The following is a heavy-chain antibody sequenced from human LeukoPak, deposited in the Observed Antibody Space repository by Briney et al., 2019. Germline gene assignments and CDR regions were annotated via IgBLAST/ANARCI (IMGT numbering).Heavy chain of an antibody. CDR2: INIGGTST. CDR1: GFTFSDYY. Sequence: SGGSLRLSCAASGFTFSDYYMSWIRQAPGKGLEWLSYINIGGTSTHYADSVKGRFTISRDNAKKSLYLEMNNLRAEDTAVYYCATDGAGFDTWGQGVLVTVSS. J-gene: IGHJ5*02. V-gene: IGHV3-11*01. CDR3: ATDGAGFDT.